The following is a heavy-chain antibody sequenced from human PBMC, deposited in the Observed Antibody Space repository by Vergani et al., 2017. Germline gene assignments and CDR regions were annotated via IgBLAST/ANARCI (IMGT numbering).Heavy chain of an antibody. D-gene: IGHD5-18*01. CDR1: GFSLSTSGMC. J-gene: IGHJ4*02. Sequence: QVTLRESGPALVKPTQTLTLTCTFSGFSLSTSGMCVSWIRQPPGKALEWLARIDWVDDKYYSTSLKTRLTISKDTSKNPVVLTMTNMYPVDTATYYCARTGYSYSKAFDYWGQGTLVTVSS. CDR2: IDWVDDK. CDR3: ARTGYSYSKAFDY. V-gene: IGHV2-70*15.